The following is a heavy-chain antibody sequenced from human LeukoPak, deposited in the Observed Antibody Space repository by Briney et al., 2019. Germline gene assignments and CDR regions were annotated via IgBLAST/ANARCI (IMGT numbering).Heavy chain of an antibody. CDR2: INPNSGGT. CDR3: ARAKGAVDHNWFDP. D-gene: IGHD6-19*01. Sequence: ASVKVSCKASGYTFTGYYMHWVRQAPGQGLEWMGRINPNSGGTYSAQKFQGRVTMTRDTSISTAYMELSRLRFDDTAVYYCARAKGAVDHNWFDPWGQGTLVTASS. CDR1: GYTFTGYY. J-gene: IGHJ5*02. V-gene: IGHV1-2*06.